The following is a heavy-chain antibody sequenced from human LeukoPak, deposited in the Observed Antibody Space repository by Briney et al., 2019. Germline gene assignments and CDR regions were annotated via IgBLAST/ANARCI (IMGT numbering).Heavy chain of an antibody. CDR3: ACDRAANQHWVEFGP. J-gene: IGHJ5*02. V-gene: IGHV3-66*03. Sequence: MSWVLQAPGKGLEWVGLIRDSGEAFYADFARGRFAISRDESENTMYLQMNNLRVQYTAVYFCACDRAANQHWVEFGPWGEGTPV. CDR2: IRDSGEA. D-gene: IGHD2-2*01.